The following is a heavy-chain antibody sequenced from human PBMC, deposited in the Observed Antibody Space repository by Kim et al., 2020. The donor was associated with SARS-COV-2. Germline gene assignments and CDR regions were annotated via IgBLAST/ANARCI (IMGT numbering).Heavy chain of an antibody. Sequence: TKYSQKFQGRVTITRDTSVSTAYMELSSLRSEDTAVYYCARRVGVNFWFDPWGQGTLVTVSS. V-gene: IGHV1-3*01. J-gene: IGHJ5*02. CDR2: T. D-gene: IGHD3-16*01. CDR3: ARRVGVNFWFDP.